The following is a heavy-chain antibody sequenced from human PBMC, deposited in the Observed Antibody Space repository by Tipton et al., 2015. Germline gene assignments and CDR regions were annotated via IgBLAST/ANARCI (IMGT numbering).Heavy chain of an antibody. Sequence: SLRLSCAASGFAFSSYWMSWVRQAPGKGLEWVANIKQAGSERFYADSVKGRFIISRDNTKNSLFLQMNTLRAEDTAVYHCARDVNGGYFDIWGQGTSVTVSP. CDR2: IKQAGSER. CDR1: GFAFSSYW. V-gene: IGHV3-7*01. D-gene: IGHD7-27*01. CDR3: ARDVNGGYFDI. J-gene: IGHJ3*02.